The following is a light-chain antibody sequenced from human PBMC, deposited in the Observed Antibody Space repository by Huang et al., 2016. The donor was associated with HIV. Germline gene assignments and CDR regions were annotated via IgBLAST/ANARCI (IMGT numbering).Light chain of an antibody. CDR2: WAS. CDR1: QSVLYSANKKHRPMNC. V-gene: IGKV4-1*01. J-gene: IGKJ1*01. CDR3: QQHYSTPWT. Sequence: DIVMTQSPDSLAVPLGERATISCVSSQSVLYSANKKHRPMNCLAWYQKKPGQPPKRLIYWASSRATGVPDRFSGSGSGTDFTLTISSLQAEDVAVYYCQQHYSTPWTFGQGTKVEIK.